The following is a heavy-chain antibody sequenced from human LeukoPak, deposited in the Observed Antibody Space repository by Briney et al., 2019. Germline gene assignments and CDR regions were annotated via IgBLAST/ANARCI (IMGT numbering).Heavy chain of an antibody. CDR2: ISFDATNK. Sequence: GGSLRLSCAATGFTFSSYGMHWVRQAPGEGLEWVAVISFDATNKYYADSVKGRFTISRDNAKNSLYLQMNSLRAEDTAVFYCARDGTYTDYDPDFDIWGQGTLVTVSS. CDR3: ARDGTYTDYDPDFDI. D-gene: IGHD5-12*01. J-gene: IGHJ4*02. CDR1: GFTFSSYG. V-gene: IGHV3-30*03.